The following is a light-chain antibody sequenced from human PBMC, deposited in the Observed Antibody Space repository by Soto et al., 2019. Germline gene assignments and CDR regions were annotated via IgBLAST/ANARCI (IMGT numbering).Light chain of an antibody. CDR2: SAS. Sequence: TQAPSPLSGSVGDRVTITCRASQALSNYLAWYQQKPGKAPDLLIYSASTLQSGVPSRFSGSGAETEFSLTIRALQPEDFATYYCQQLSRYPRTFGGGTKVDIK. V-gene: IGKV1-9*01. CDR1: QALSNY. J-gene: IGKJ4*01. CDR3: QQLSRYPRT.